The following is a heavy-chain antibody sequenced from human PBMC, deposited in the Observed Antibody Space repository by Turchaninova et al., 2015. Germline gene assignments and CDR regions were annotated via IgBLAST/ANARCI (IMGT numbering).Heavy chain of an antibody. Sequence: EVLLVQSGAEVSTPGASLRIPCPASRYRFPNYWIAWGRQKPGKGLEWVGFFDPDDSDTRYSPSFQGQVTISADKSISTAYLQWSSLKASDTAMYYCARHEGSSGWPYCFDYWGQGTLVTVSS. J-gene: IGHJ4*02. V-gene: IGHV5-51*01. CDR2: FDPDDSDT. CDR1: RYRFPNYW. CDR3: ARHEGSSGWPYCFDY. D-gene: IGHD6-19*01.